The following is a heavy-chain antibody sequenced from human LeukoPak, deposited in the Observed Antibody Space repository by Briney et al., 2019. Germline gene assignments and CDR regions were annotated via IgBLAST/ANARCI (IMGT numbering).Heavy chain of an antibody. V-gene: IGHV3-23*01. CDR1: GFTFYSYA. J-gene: IGHJ6*03. Sequence: GGSLRLSCAASGFTFYSYAMNWVRQTPGKGLEWVSTFSGSGGSIYYADSVKGRFTISRDNAKNSLYLQMNSLRAEDTAVYYCASSYYYYYYIDVWGKGTTVTVSS. CDR3: ASSYYYYYYIDV. CDR2: FSGSGGSI.